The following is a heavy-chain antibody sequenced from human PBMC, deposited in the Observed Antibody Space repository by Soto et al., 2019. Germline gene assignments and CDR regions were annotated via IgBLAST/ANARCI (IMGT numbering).Heavy chain of an antibody. J-gene: IGHJ6*02. D-gene: IGHD3-22*01. CDR1: EFTFSSYA. CDR3: AKGKEAYDNSGLQYFYYFPMNV. V-gene: IGHV3-23*01. CDR2: ISGGGGTT. Sequence: GGSLRLSCAASEFTFSSYAMNWVRQAPGKGLEWVSVISGGGGTTYYADSVKGRFRISRDNSKNTLYLQMNSLRVEDTAVYYCAKGKEAYDNSGLQYFYYFPMNVWGQGTTVTVSS.